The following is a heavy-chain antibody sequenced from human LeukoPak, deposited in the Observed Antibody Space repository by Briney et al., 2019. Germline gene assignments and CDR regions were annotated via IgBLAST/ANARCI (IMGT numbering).Heavy chain of an antibody. D-gene: IGHD3-3*01. CDR1: GYTFTGYY. CDR2: INPNSGGT. CDR3: ARDLDFGVVIIQN. J-gene: IGHJ4*02. V-gene: IGHV1-2*02. Sequence: GASVKVSCKASGYTFTGYYMHWVRQAPGRGLEWMGWINPNSGGTNYAQKFQGRVTMTRDTSISTAYMELSRLRSDDTAVYYCARDLDFGVVIIQNWGQGTLVTVSS.